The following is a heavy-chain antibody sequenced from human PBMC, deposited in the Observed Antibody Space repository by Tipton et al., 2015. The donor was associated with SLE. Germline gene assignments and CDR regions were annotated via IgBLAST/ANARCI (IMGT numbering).Heavy chain of an antibody. CDR2: IKQDGSEK. J-gene: IGHJ4*02. D-gene: IGHD1-1*01. CDR3: ARDQLVMDY. Sequence: SLRLSCAASGFTFSTYWMTWVRQAPGKGLEWVANIKQDGSEKYYVDSVKGRFTISRDNAKNSLYLQMSNLRVEDTAVYYCARDQLVMDYWGQGTLVTVSS. CDR1: GFTFSTYW. V-gene: IGHV3-7*01.